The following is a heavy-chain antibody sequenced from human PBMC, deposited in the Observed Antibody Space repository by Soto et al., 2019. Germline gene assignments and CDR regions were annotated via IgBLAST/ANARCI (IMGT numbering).Heavy chain of an antibody. CDR1: GYTFTNYD. V-gene: IGHV1-8*01. CDR3: ARGPGMATIVY. J-gene: IGHJ4*02. D-gene: IGHD5-12*01. Sequence: ASVKVSCKASGYTFTNYDINWVRQATGQGLEWMGWMNPNSGNTGCAQEFQGRITMTRNTSINTAYMELSSLRSEDTAVYYCARGPGMATIVYWGLGTLVTVSS. CDR2: MNPNSGNT.